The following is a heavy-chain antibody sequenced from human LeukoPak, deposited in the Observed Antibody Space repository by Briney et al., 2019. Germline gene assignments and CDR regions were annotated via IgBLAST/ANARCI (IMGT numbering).Heavy chain of an antibody. Sequence: GASVKVSCKASGGTFTNYAISWVRQAPGQGLEWMGGIIPIFDTANYAQKFQDRVTITTDASTSTAYMDLSSLASEDTAVYYCALVATGHYFDYWGQGTLVTVSS. V-gene: IGHV1-69*05. D-gene: IGHD5-12*01. CDR3: ALVATGHYFDY. J-gene: IGHJ4*02. CDR1: GGTFTNYA. CDR2: IIPIFDTA.